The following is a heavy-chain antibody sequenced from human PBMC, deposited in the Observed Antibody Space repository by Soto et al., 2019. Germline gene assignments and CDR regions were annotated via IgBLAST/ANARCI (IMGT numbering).Heavy chain of an antibody. CDR1: GFSFKDYY. CDR3: ARPANTVADHFDL. V-gene: IGHV3-11*01. Sequence: PGGSLRLSCAASGFSFKDYYMTWMRQTPEKGLEWISTITSSGGNAYYAASVKGRVTISRDNAHNSLYLQMSGLRAEDTALYYCARPANTVADHFDLWGQGTPVTVSS. CDR2: ITSSGGNA. J-gene: IGHJ4*02. D-gene: IGHD4-17*01.